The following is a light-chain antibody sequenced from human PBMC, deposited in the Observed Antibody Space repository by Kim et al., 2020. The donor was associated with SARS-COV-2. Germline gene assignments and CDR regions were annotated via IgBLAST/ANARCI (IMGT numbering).Light chain of an antibody. Sequence: DIQMTQSPSSLSASVGDRVTITCRASQDIRSYLNWYQQKPGKAPNLLIYATSTLQSGVPSRFNGSRSGADFILTISSLQPEDFATYYCQQSYSAPLTFGGGTKVDIK. CDR1: QDIRSY. V-gene: IGKV1-39*01. CDR2: ATS. CDR3: QQSYSAPLT. J-gene: IGKJ4*01.